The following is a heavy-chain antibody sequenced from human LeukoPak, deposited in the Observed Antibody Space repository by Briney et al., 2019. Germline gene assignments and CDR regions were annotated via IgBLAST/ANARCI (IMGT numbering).Heavy chain of an antibody. Sequence: GESLKISCKGSGYSFTSYWIGWVRQMPGKGLEWMGIIYPGESDTRYSPSFQGQVTISADKSISTAYLQWSSLKASDTAMYYCARSIPVYYYDSSGYYSYYFDYWGQGTLVTVSS. J-gene: IGHJ4*02. V-gene: IGHV5-51*01. D-gene: IGHD3-22*01. CDR3: ARSIPVYYYDSSGYYSYYFDY. CDR2: IYPGESDT. CDR1: GYSFTSYW.